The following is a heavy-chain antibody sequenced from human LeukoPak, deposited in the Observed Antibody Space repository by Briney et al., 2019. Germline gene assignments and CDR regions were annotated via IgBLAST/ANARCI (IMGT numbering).Heavy chain of an antibody. CDR1: GFTVSSNY. V-gene: IGHV3-53*01. CDR2: IYSGGST. J-gene: IGHJ4*02. CDR3: ARVAGSGYYEYYFDY. D-gene: IGHD3-22*01. Sequence: GGSLRLSCAASGFTVSSNYMSWVRQAPGKGPEWVSVIYSGGSTYYADSVKGRFTISRDNSKNTLYLQMNSLRAEDTAVYYCARVAGSGYYEYYFDYWGQGTLVTVSS.